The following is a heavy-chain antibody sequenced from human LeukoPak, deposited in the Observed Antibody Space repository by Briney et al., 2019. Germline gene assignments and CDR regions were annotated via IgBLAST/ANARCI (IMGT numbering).Heavy chain of an antibody. CDR3: TRDHQGYGKTGTVDY. J-gene: IGHJ4*02. D-gene: IGHD1-7*01. CDR1: GFTFSSYA. Sequence: PGGSLRLSCAASGFTFSSYAMSWVRQAPGKGLEWVGFIRSKAYGGTTEYAASVKGRFTISRDDSKSIAYLQMNSLKTEDTAVYYCTRDHQGYGKTGTVDYWGQGTLVTVSS. CDR2: IRSKAYGGTT. V-gene: IGHV3-49*04.